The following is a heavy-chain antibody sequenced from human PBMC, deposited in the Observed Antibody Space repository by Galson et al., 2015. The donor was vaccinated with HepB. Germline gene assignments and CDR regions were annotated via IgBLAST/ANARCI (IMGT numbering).Heavy chain of an antibody. CDR1: GFTFSSYS. Sequence: SLRLSCAASGFTFSSYSMNWVRQAPGKGLEWVSYISSSSSTIYYADSVKGRFTISRDNAKNSLYLQMNSLGAEDTAVYYCARVAAAATLRWGVGYFDYWGQGTLVTVSS. V-gene: IGHV3-48*01. D-gene: IGHD6-13*01. J-gene: IGHJ4*03. CDR3: ARVAAAATLRWGVGYFDY. CDR2: ISSSSSTI.